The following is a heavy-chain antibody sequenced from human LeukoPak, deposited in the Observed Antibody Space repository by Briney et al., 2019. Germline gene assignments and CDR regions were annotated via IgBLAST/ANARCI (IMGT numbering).Heavy chain of an antibody. CDR1: GHTFTGYY. J-gene: IGHJ4*02. CDR3: ARGRGYYYGSGSYILN. CDR2: INPNSGGT. V-gene: IGHV1-2*02. D-gene: IGHD3-10*01. Sequence: ASVKVSCKASGHTFTGYYMHWVRQAPGQGLEWTGWINPNSGGTNYAQKFQGRVTMTRDTSISTAYMELSRLRSDDTAVYYCARGRGYYYGSGSYILNWGQGTLVTVSS.